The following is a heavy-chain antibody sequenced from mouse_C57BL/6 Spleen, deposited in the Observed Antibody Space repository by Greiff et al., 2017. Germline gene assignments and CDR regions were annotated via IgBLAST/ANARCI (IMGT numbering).Heavy chain of an antibody. CDR1: GYAFSSSW. V-gene: IGHV1-82*01. CDR3: ARSGYGSSSYFDV. D-gene: IGHD1-1*01. CDR2: IYPGDGDT. Sequence: VQLVESGPELVKPGASVKISCKASGYAFSSSWMNWVKQRPGKGLEWIGRIYPGDGDTNYNGKFKGKATLTADKSSSTAYMQLSSLTSEDSAVYFCARSGYGSSSYFDVWGTGTTVTVSS. J-gene: IGHJ1*03.